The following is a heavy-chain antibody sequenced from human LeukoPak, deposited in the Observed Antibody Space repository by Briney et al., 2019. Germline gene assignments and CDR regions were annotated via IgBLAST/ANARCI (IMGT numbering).Heavy chain of an antibody. CDR3: ARQRQWLDIDY. V-gene: IGHV4-61*02. D-gene: IGHD6-19*01. CDR2: IYTSGST. CDR1: GDSISSGDYY. Sequence: SETLSLTCTVSGDSISSGDYYWSWIRQPAGKGLEWIGRIYTSGSTNYNPSLKSRVTMSVDTSKNQFSLKLSSVTAADTAVYYCARQRQWLDIDYWGQGTLVTVSS. J-gene: IGHJ4*02.